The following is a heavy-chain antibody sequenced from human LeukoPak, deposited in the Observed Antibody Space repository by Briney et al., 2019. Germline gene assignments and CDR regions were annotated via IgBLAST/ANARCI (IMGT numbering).Heavy chain of an antibody. Sequence: PSETLSLTCTVSGGSINSYYWSWTRQPAGKGLEWIGRIYTSGSTNYNPSLKSRVTISVDTSKNQFSLNLSSVTAADTAVYYCAREAPYRVGATNFDYWGQGTLVTVSS. CDR1: GGSINSYY. J-gene: IGHJ4*02. V-gene: IGHV4-4*07. CDR2: IYTSGST. D-gene: IGHD1-26*01. CDR3: AREAPYRVGATNFDY.